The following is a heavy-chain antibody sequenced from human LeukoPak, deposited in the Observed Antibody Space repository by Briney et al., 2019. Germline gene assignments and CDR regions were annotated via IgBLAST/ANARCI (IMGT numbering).Heavy chain of an antibody. D-gene: IGHD3-10*01. J-gene: IGHJ4*02. V-gene: IGHV3-21*01. CDR1: GFTFSSYS. CDR3: AKDNAYYYADY. Sequence: GGSLRLSCAASGFTFSSYSMNWVRQAPGKGLEWVSSISSSSSYMYYADSVKGRFTISRDNSKNTLYLQMNSLRAEDTAVYYCAKDNAYYYADYWGQGTLVTVSS. CDR2: ISSSSSYM.